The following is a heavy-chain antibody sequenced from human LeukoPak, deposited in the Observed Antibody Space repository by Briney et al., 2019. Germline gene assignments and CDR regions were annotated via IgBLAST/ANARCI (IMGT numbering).Heavy chain of an antibody. CDR3: ASIPPGIEQYYYYGMDV. CDR1: GGTFSSYA. J-gene: IGHJ6*02. V-gene: IGHV1-69*01. Sequence: ASVKVSCKASGGTFSSYAISWVRQAPGQGLEWMGGIIPIFGTANYAQKFQGRVTITADESTSTAYKELSSLRSEDTAVYYCASIPPGIEQYYYYGMDVWGQGTTVTVSS. D-gene: IGHD1-26*01. CDR2: IIPIFGTA.